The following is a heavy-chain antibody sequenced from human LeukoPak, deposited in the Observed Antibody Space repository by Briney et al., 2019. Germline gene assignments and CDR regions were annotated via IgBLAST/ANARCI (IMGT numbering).Heavy chain of an antibody. CDR3: ARLPIY. Sequence: SETLSLTCTVSGGSISGSSYYWGWIRQPPGKGLEWIGSIYYSGSTYYNPSLKSRVTISVDTSKNQLSLKLSSVTAADTAVYYCARLPIYWGQGTLVTVSS. J-gene: IGHJ4*02. CDR1: GGSISGSSYY. V-gene: IGHV4-39*01. CDR2: IYYSGST.